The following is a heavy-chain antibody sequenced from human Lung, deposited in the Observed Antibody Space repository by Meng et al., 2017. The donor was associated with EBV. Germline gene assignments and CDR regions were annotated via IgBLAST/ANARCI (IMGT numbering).Heavy chain of an antibody. J-gene: IGHJ4*02. CDR1: GETFTSYG. CDR3: AREADGATFDY. CDR2: ISGYNGNT. Sequence: HGQLVTSGAEVKKRGASVKFSCKASGETFTSYGTSWVRQAPGQGLEWMGWISGYNGNTNYAQKLQGRVTMTTDTSTSTAYMELRSLRSDDTAVYYCAREADGATFDYWGQGTLVTVSS. V-gene: IGHV1-18*01. D-gene: IGHD1-26*01.